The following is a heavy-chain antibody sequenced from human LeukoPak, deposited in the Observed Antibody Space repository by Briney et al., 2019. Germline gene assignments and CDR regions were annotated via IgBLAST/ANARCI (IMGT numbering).Heavy chain of an antibody. Sequence: GASVKVSCKASGGTFSSYAVSWVRQAPGQGLEWMGGIIPIFGTANYAQKFQGRVTITADESTSTAYMELSSLRSEDTAVYYCARDKRWGYSSYYYYGMDVWGQGTTVTVSS. V-gene: IGHV1-69*13. CDR3: ARDKRWGYSSYYYYGMDV. CDR2: IIPIFGTA. D-gene: IGHD4-11*01. J-gene: IGHJ6*02. CDR1: GGTFSSYA.